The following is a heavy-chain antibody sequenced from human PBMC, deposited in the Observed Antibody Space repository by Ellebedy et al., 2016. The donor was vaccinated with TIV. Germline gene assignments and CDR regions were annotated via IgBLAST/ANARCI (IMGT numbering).Heavy chain of an antibody. Sequence: GESLKISCAASGFSFGSYWMHWVRQAPGKGLVWVSRINSDGSSTSYADSVKGRFTISRGNAKNTLYLQMNGLRAEDTAVYYCAGPAATGTKTFDYWGQGTLVTVSS. D-gene: IGHD6-13*01. CDR2: INSDGSST. CDR3: AGPAATGTKTFDY. J-gene: IGHJ4*02. CDR1: GFSFGSYW. V-gene: IGHV3-74*01.